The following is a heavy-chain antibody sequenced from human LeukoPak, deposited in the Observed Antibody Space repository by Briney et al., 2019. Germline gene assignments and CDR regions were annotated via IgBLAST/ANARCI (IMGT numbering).Heavy chain of an antibody. Sequence: ASVKVSCKASGGTFSSYAISWVRQAPGQGLEWMGGIIPIFGTANYAQKFQGRVTITADESTSTAYTELSSLRSEDTAVYYCARAQGGGGYMDVWGKGTTVTVSS. J-gene: IGHJ6*03. V-gene: IGHV1-69*13. CDR3: ARAQGGGGYMDV. CDR2: IIPIFGTA. D-gene: IGHD3-16*01. CDR1: GGTFSSYA.